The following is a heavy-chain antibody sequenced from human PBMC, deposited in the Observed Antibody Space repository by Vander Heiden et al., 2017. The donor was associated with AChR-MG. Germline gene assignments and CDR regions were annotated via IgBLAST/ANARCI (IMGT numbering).Heavy chain of an antibody. CDR1: GFPFSRYG. CDR3: ARDWPRDYVGRLGY. D-gene: IGHD4-17*01. J-gene: IGHJ4*02. Sequence: QVQLVESGGGVVQPGRSLRLSCPASGFPFSRYGMHWVRQAPGKGLEWVAVIWYDGSNKYYADSVKGRFTISRDNSKNTLYLQMNSLRAEDTAVYYCARDWPRDYVGRLGYWGQGTLVTVSS. CDR2: IWYDGSNK. V-gene: IGHV3-33*01.